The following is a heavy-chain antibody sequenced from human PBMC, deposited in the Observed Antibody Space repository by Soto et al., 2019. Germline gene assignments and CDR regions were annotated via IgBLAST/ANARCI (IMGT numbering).Heavy chain of an antibody. D-gene: IGHD1-7*01. Sequence: SDTLSLTCTVPGGSISSGDYYWSWILQPPEKGLEWIGYIYYSGSTYYNPSLKSRVTISVDTSKNQFSLRLSSVTAADTAVYYCARDVPEITGTFSYCDGMDVWGQGTTVSVSS. CDR3: ARDVPEITGTFSYCDGMDV. V-gene: IGHV4-30-4*02. CDR1: GGSISSGDYY. J-gene: IGHJ6*02. CDR2: IYYSGST.